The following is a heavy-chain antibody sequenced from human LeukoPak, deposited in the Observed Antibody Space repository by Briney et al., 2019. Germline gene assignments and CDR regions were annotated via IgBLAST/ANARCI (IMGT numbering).Heavy chain of an antibody. Sequence: ASVKVSCKASGYTFTSYHMHWVRQAPGQGLEWMGIINPSGGTTNYAQKFRGRVTMTRDMSTSTVYMELSSLRSEDTAVYYCARYYIEGRCFDYWGQGTLVTVSS. CDR3: ARYYIEGRCFDY. D-gene: IGHD3-10*01. CDR2: INPSGGTT. CDR1: GYTFTSYH. J-gene: IGHJ4*02. V-gene: IGHV1-46*01.